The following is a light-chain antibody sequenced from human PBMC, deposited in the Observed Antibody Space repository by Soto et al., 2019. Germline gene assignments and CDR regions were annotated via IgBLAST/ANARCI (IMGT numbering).Light chain of an antibody. J-gene: IGKJ1*01. CDR3: QRYNTSART. V-gene: IGKV3-15*01. CDR1: QGVSSN. CDR2: GAS. Sequence: VRARGHETRYQSLGRASSRDSGASQGVSSNLAWYQQKPGQAPRLLIYGASTRATGIPARFSGRGSGTDFAFAISSFHSEAFAVYYCQRYNTSARTVGQGTKVDIK.